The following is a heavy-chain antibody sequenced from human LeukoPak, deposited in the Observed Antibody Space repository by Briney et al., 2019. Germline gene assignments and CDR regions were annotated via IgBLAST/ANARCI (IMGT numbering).Heavy chain of an antibody. D-gene: IGHD6-13*01. CDR1: GFTFSYFA. Sequence: GRSLRLSCTASGFTFSYFAMHWVRQAPGKGLEWVSFIQYDGSNEYYADSVKGRFTVSRDNSKNTLYLHMNSLRAEDTAVYYCTNLPGRRSGIPFDYWGQGTLVTVSS. CDR3: TNLPGRRSGIPFDY. V-gene: IGHV3-30*02. J-gene: IGHJ4*02. CDR2: IQYDGSNE.